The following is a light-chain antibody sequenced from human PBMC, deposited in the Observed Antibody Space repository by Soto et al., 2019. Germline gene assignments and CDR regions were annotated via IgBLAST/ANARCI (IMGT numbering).Light chain of an antibody. CDR2: DAS. CDR1: QSVGSS. CDR3: LQRGDWPPLT. J-gene: IGKJ1*01. Sequence: EIVLTQSPATLSLSPGERATLSCRASQSVGSSLAWYQQKPGQAPRLLIYDASNRATGIPARFSGSGSGTDFTLTISSLESEDFAVYYCLQRGDWPPLTFGQGTRWIS. V-gene: IGKV3-11*01.